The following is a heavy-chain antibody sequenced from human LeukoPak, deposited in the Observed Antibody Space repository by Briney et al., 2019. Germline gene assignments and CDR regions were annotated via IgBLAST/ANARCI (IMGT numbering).Heavy chain of an antibody. CDR3: AKDAAGPEY. V-gene: IGHV3-33*06. CDR2: IWYDGSNK. J-gene: IGHJ4*02. Sequence: GRSLRLSCAASGFTFSNYGMHWVRQAPGKGLEWVALIWYDGSNKYYADSVKGRFSISRDNSRNTLYLQMNSLRAEDTAVYYCAKDAAGPEYWGQGTLVTVSS. CDR1: GFTFSNYG. D-gene: IGHD6-13*01.